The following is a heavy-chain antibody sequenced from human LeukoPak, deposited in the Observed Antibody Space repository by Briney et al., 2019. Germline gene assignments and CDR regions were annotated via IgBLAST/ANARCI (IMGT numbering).Heavy chain of an antibody. CDR1: GFTFSTYE. D-gene: IGHD4-23*01. CDR2: IGTDGYS. CDR3: ARGTIGGNPASAY. V-gene: IGHV3-21*06. Sequence: GASLRLSCAASGFTFSTYEMNWVRQAPGKGLEWVSSIGTDGYSYSAVSVKGRFTISRDNAKSTLYLQMDSLTVEDTALYYCARGTIGGNPASAYWGQGTLVTVSS. J-gene: IGHJ4*02.